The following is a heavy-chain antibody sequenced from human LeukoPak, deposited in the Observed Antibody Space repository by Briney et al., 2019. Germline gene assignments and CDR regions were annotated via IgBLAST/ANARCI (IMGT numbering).Heavy chain of an antibody. CDR3: ARAGGYSYGIDY. D-gene: IGHD5-18*01. J-gene: IGHJ4*02. CDR1: GGSISSYY. Sequence: PSETLSLTCTVSGGSISSYYWSWIRQPPGKGLEWIGYIYYSGSTNYNPSLKSRVTISVDTSKNQFSLKLSSVTAADTAVYYCARAGGYSYGIDYWGQGTLVTVSS. V-gene: IGHV4-59*08. CDR2: IYYSGST.